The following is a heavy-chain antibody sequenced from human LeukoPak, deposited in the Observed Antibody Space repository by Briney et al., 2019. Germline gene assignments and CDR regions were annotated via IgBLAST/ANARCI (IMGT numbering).Heavy chain of an antibody. V-gene: IGHV1-18*04. Sequence: ASVKVSCKASGYTFISYSFIWVRQAPGQGLEWMGWISPYNGNIRYAPSLQGRVTLTTDTPTSTAHMELRSLRPNDTGVYYCARVINYRLGQLPSDHWGPGTLVIVSS. J-gene: IGHJ4*02. D-gene: IGHD3-16*01. CDR2: ISPYNGNI. CDR3: ARVINYRLGQLPSDH. CDR1: GYTFISYS.